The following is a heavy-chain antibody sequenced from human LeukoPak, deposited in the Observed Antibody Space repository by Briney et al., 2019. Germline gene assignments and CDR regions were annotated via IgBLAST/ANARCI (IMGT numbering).Heavy chain of an antibody. J-gene: IGHJ4*02. V-gene: IGHV4-39*01. CDR2: IYYTGMT. Sequence: PSETLSLTCTVSGASTGSSTYYWRWTRQPPGKGLEGIGTIYYTGMTYYNPSLKRRVNIAEDRSKTQFSLKLTSLTAADTAVYYCASPYVWGAQRYIDYWGQGILVTVSS. D-gene: IGHD3-16*02. CDR1: GASTGSSTYY. CDR3: ASPYVWGAQRYIDY.